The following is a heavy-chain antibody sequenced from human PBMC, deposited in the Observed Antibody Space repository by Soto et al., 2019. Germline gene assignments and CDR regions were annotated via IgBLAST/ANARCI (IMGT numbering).Heavy chain of an antibody. CDR3: AGRLTTVVTPDDAFDI. J-gene: IGHJ3*02. CDR2: IIPIFGTA. Sequence: ASVKVSCKASGGTFSSSAISCVRQAPGQGLEWMGGIIPIFGTANYAQKFQGRVTITADESTSTAYMELSSLRSEDTAVYYCAGRLTTVVTPDDAFDIWGQGTMVTVSS. D-gene: IGHD4-17*01. CDR1: GGTFSSSA. V-gene: IGHV1-69*13.